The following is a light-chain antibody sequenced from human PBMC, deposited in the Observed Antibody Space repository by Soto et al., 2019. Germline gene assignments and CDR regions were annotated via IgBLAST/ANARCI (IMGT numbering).Light chain of an antibody. CDR3: QQYGSSLSIT. J-gene: IGKJ5*01. V-gene: IGKV3-20*01. CDR1: QSVRSTY. Sequence: EIVLTQSPGTLSLSPGERATLSCRASQSVRSTYLAWYQQKPGQAPRLLIHGASSRATGIPGRFSGSGSGTDFTLTISRLEPEDFAVYYCQQYGSSLSITFGQGTRLEIK. CDR2: GAS.